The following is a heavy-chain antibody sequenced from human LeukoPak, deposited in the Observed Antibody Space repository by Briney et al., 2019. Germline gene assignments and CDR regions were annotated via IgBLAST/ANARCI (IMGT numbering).Heavy chain of an antibody. CDR3: ARSYGSGSYSEY. J-gene: IGHJ4*02. CDR1: GYSCSTHW. CDR2: IYPGDSDT. D-gene: IGHD3-10*01. Sequence: GESLKISCKGSGYSCSTHWIGWVRQTPGKGQEWMGIIYPGDSDTRYSPSFQGQVTISADKSISSAYLQWSSLKASDTAMYYCARSYGSGSYSEYWGQGTLVTVHS. V-gene: IGHV5-51*01.